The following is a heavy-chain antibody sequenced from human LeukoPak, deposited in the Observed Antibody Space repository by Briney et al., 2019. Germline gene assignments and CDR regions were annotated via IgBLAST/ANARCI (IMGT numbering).Heavy chain of an antibody. CDR2: ISGSGGST. J-gene: IGHJ5*01. Sequence: PGGSLRLSCAASGFSFSSYWMSWVRQAPGKGLEWVSGISGSGGSTYYADSVKGRFTISRDNSKNTLYLQMNSLRAEDTAVYYCAKDVGLPPRWFDFWGQGTLVTVSS. CDR3: AKDVGLPPRWFDF. CDR1: GFSFSSYW. V-gene: IGHV3-23*01. D-gene: IGHD1-26*01.